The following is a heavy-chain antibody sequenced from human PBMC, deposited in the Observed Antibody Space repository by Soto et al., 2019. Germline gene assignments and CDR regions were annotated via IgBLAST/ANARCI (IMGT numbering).Heavy chain of an antibody. CDR3: ARGTSWQLPFDY. D-gene: IGHD6-13*01. V-gene: IGHV4-61*01. J-gene: IGHJ4*02. CDR2: LFYSGST. CDR1: GGSISSNSYY. Sequence: ETLSHTWPVSGGSISSNSYYCNMISKPPGKGLEWIGSLFYSGSTDYNPSLKSRGTISGDTSKNQFSLKVSSVTAADTAVYYCARGTSWQLPFDYWGQGTLVSGSS.